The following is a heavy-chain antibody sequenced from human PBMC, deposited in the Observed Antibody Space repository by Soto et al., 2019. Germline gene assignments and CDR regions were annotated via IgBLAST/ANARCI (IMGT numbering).Heavy chain of an antibody. J-gene: IGHJ4*02. CDR2: ISAYNGNT. CDR1: GYTFTSYG. Sequence: ASVKVSCKASGYTFTSYGISWVRQAPGQGLEWMGWISAYNGNTNYAQKLQGRVTMTTDTSTDTAYVELSSLRAEDTALYYCAKDRPRRTSGYFFDYWGQGTPVTVSS. CDR3: AKDRPRRTSGYFFDY. D-gene: IGHD1-1*01. V-gene: IGHV1-18*01.